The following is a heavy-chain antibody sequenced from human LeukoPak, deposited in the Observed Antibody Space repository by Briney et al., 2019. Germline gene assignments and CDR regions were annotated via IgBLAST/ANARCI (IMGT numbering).Heavy chain of an antibody. CDR2: IYPGDSDT. CDR1: GYSFTNYW. J-gene: IGHJ6*03. D-gene: IGHD3-3*01. Sequence: GESLQISCKGSGYSFTNYWIGWVRQMPGKGLEWMGIIYPGDSDTRYSPSFQGQVTISADKSINTAYVQWTSLKASDTAMYYCARLGFWSGYDYYYYYMDVWGKGTTVTVSS. V-gene: IGHV5-51*01. CDR3: ARLGFWSGYDYYYYYMDV.